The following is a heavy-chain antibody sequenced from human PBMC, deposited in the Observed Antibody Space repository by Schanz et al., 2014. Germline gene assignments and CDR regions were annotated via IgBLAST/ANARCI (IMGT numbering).Heavy chain of an antibody. D-gene: IGHD2-8*02. CDR3: ARDSLRGATGGYGMDV. J-gene: IGHJ6*02. V-gene: IGHV4-61*02. Sequence: QVQLQQWGAGLLKPSQTLSLTCTVSGGSISSATYYWSWVRQPAGKGLEWIGRIYSRGSSTYNPSLKSRVTISLDTSKNQFALKVRSVTAADTAVYYCARDSLRGATGGYGMDVWGQGTTVTVSS. CDR1: GGSISSATYY. CDR2: IYSRGSS.